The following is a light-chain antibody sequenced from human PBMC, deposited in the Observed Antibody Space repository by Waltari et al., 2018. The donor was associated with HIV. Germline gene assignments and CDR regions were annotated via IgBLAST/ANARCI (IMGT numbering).Light chain of an antibody. CDR2: AVS. J-gene: IGLJ3*02. V-gene: IGLV2-14*01. CDR3: SSYTSSSTLV. CDR1: SSDVGGYHY. Sequence: QSALTQPASVSGSPGQSITISCTGTSSDVGGYHYVSWYQQHPGKAPKLMIYAVSNRPSGVSNRFSGSKSGNTASLTISGLQAEDEADYYCSSYTSSSTLVFGGGTKLTVL.